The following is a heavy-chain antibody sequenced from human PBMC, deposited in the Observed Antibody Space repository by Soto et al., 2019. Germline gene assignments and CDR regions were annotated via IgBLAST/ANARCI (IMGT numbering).Heavy chain of an antibody. CDR1: GFSFNIFG. V-gene: IGHV3-30*18. Sequence: QPGGSLRLSCAKSGFSFNIFGMHWVRQAPGKALEWVGLISKNGDNQYYGDSAKGRFIISRDNPKNSLYLQLHSLRPDDTAVYYCAKDAYNAAFDVWGQGTMVTVSS. D-gene: IGHD1-1*01. CDR3: AKDAYNAAFDV. J-gene: IGHJ3*01. CDR2: ISKNGDNQ.